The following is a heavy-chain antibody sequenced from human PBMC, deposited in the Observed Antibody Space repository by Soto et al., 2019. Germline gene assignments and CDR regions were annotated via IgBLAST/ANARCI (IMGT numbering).Heavy chain of an antibody. CDR1: GYTFTSYG. Sequence: ASVKVSCKASGYTFTSYGISWVRQAPGQGLEWMGWISAYNGNTNYAQKLQGRVTMTTDTSTSTAYMELRSLRSDDTAVYYCAITYYYDSSGPHDAFDIWGQGTMVTVSS. CDR3: AITYYYDSSGPHDAFDI. CDR2: ISAYNGNT. D-gene: IGHD3-22*01. V-gene: IGHV1-18*01. J-gene: IGHJ3*02.